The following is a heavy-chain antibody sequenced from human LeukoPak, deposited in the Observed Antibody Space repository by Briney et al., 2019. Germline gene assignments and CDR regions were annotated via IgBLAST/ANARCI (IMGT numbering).Heavy chain of an antibody. CDR2: INHSGST. D-gene: IGHD2-8*02. Sequence: SETLSLTCAVYGGSFSGYYWSWIRQPPGKGLEWIGEINHSGSTNYNPSLKSRVTISVDTSKNQFSLKLSSVTAADTAVYYCARALLVTTSGYFYYYMDVWGKGTTVSVSS. CDR1: GGSFSGYY. CDR3: ARALLVTTSGYFYYYMDV. J-gene: IGHJ6*03. V-gene: IGHV4-34*01.